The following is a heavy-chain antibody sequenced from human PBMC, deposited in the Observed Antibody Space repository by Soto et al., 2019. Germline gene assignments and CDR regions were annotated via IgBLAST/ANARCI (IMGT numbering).Heavy chain of an antibody. V-gene: IGHV1-18*01. CDR1: GYTFTDYG. Sequence: QVPLVQSGAEVEKPGASVKVSCKATGYTFTDYGISWVRQAPGQGLQWMGWITAFNGNTKYAQQFQGRVTMTKDTTTSKAYKELRSLESDNTAVYYCARNSHSDFWSGYYYFFDYCGQGTLVTVSS. J-gene: IGHJ4*02. CDR3: ARNSHSDFWSGYYYFFDY. CDR2: ITAFNGNT. D-gene: IGHD3-3*01.